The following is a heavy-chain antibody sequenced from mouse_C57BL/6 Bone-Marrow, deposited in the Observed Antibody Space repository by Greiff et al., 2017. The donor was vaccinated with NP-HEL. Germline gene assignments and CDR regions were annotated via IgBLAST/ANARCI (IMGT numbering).Heavy chain of an antibody. CDR3: ARIPVTTKAMDY. Sequence: QVQLKESGPGLVQPSQSLSITCTVSGFSLTSYGVHWVRQSPGKGLEWLGVIWSGGSTDYNAAFISRLSISKDNSKSQVFFKMNSLQADDTAIYYCARIPVTTKAMDYWGQGTSVTVSS. CDR2: IWSGGST. D-gene: IGHD2-12*01. CDR1: GFSLTSYG. V-gene: IGHV2-2*01. J-gene: IGHJ4*01.